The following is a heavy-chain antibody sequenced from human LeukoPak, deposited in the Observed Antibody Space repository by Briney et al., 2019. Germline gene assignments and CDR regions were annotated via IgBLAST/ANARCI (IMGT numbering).Heavy chain of an antibody. CDR1: GYTFTSYG. CDR3: ARKRRDIVGATTADY. V-gene: IGHV1-18*01. Sequence: GASVKVSCKASGYTFTSYGISWVRRAPGQGLEWMGWISAYNGNTNYAQKLQGRVTMTTDTSTSTAYMELRSLRSDDTAVYYCARKRRDIVGATTADYWGQGTLVTVSS. J-gene: IGHJ4*02. CDR2: ISAYNGNT. D-gene: IGHD1-26*01.